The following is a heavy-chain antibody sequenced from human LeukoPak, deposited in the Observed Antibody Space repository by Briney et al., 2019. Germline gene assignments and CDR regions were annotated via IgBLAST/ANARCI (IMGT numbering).Heavy chain of an antibody. CDR1: GFTFSNYG. J-gene: IGHJ4*02. CDR3: AKDREGELLGY. CDR2: ISYDGSNK. D-gene: IGHD1-26*01. V-gene: IGHV3-30*18. Sequence: AGGSLRLSCAASGFTFSNYGMHWVRQAPGKGLEWVAVISYDGSNKYYADSVKGRFTISRDNSKNTLYLQMNSLRAEDTAVYYCAKDREGELLGYWGQGTLVTVSS.